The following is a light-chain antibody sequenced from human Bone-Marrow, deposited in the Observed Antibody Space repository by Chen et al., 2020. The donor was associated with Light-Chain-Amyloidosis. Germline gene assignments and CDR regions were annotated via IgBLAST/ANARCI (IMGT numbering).Light chain of an antibody. CDR2: EVT. J-gene: IGLJ1*01. V-gene: IGLV2-14*01. Sequence: QSAQTPPPAVSGPPAQSITIPFTGTSSNVGGDNHVSWYQQHPDKAPKLMIYEVTTRPSWVPVRFSGSKSDNTASLTISGLQTEDEADYFCSSYTITNTLVFGSGTRVTVL. CDR1: SSNVGGDNH. CDR3: SSYTITNTLV.